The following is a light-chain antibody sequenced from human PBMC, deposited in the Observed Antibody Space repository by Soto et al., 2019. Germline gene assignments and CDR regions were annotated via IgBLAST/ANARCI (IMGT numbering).Light chain of an antibody. CDR3: SSYTSSSTLAVV. V-gene: IGLV2-14*01. J-gene: IGLJ2*01. CDR2: DVS. Sequence: QSALTQPASVSGSPGQSITISCTGTCSDVGGYNYVSWYQQHPGKAPKLMIYDVSNRPSGVSNRFSGSKSGNTASLTISGLQAEDEADYYCSSYTSSSTLAVVFGGGTKVTVL. CDR1: CSDVGGYNY.